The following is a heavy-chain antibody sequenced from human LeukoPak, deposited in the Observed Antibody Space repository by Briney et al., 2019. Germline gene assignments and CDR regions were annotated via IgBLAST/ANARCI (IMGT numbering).Heavy chain of an antibody. V-gene: IGHV4-4*09. D-gene: IGHD2-8*02. CDR2: IYTSGST. Sequence: SETLSLTCTVSDGSISKYYWSWIRQPPGKGLEWIGYIYTSGSTNYNPSLKSRVTISVDTSKNQFSLKLSSVTAADTAVYYCARHLTGSSVCIEYWGQGTLVTVSS. J-gene: IGHJ4*02. CDR1: DGSISKYY. CDR3: ARHLTGSSVCIEY.